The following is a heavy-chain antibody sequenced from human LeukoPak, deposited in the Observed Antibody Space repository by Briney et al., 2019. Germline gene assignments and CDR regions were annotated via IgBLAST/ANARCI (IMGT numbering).Heavy chain of an antibody. CDR2: IIPIFGTA. V-gene: IGHV1-69*13. Sequence: SVKVSCKASGGTFSSYAISWVRQAPGQGLEWMVGIIPIFGTANYAQKFQGRVTITADESTSTAYMELSSLRSEDTAVYYCARDRAPPRYDILTGPHGWFDPWGQGTLVTVSS. CDR1: GGTFSSYA. D-gene: IGHD3-9*01. CDR3: ARDRAPPRYDILTGPHGWFDP. J-gene: IGHJ5*02.